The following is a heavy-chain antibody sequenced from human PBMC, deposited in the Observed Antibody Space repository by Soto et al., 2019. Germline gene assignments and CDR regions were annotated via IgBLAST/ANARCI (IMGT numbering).Heavy chain of an antibody. CDR2: SRNRVNSHTT. V-gene: IGHV3-72*01. D-gene: IGHD1-26*01. J-gene: IGHJ6*01. Sequence: EVQLVESGGGLVQPGGSLRLSCAASGFTFSDHSMDWVRQAPGKGLEWVARSRNRVNSHTTEYAASVKGRFTISRDXSKSSLYLQMNSLKIEDTAVYYCTRGLLGGAPSYTFHGMDVWGQGTTVTVSS. CDR3: TRGLLGGAPSYTFHGMDV. CDR1: GFTFSDHS.